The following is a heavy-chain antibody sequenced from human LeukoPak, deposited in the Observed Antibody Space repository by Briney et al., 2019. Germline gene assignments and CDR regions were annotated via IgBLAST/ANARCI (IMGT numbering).Heavy chain of an antibody. D-gene: IGHD6-6*01. CDR1: GYTFTDYY. Sequence: ASVRVSCKASGYTFTDYYIHWVRQAPGQGLEWMGWVNPSSGDTDYAQKFQVSVTVTRDTSISTAYMELTSLKSDDTAVYYCARGGIAARPFDCWGQGTLVTVSS. V-gene: IGHV1-2*02. CDR3: ARGGIAARPFDC. J-gene: IGHJ4*02. CDR2: VNPSSGDT.